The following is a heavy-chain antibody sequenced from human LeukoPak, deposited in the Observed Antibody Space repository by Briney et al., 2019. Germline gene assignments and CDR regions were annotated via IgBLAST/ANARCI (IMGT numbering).Heavy chain of an antibody. CDR2: INPNSGGT. CDR3: ARLYSSGWYRDY. CDR1: GYTFTGYY. Sequence: ASVKVSCKASGYTFTGYYMHWVRQAPGQGLEWMGWINPNSGGTNYAQKFQGRVTMTWDTSISTAYMELSRLRSDDTAVYYCARLYSSGWYRDYWGQGTLVTVSS. V-gene: IGHV1-2*02. D-gene: IGHD6-19*01. J-gene: IGHJ4*02.